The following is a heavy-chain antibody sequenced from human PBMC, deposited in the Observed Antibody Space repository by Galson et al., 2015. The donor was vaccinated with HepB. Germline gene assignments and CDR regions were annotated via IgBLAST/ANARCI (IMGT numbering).Heavy chain of an antibody. CDR2: IIPIFGTA. J-gene: IGHJ4*02. CDR1: GFTFSSYA. D-gene: IGHD4-23*01. Sequence: SCAASGFTFSSYAISWVRQAPGQGLEWMGGIIPIFGTANYAQKFQGRVTITADESTSTAYMELSSLRSEDTAVYYCARDRVYGGNSAADYWGQGTLVTVSS. CDR3: ARDRVYGGNSAADY. V-gene: IGHV1-69*01.